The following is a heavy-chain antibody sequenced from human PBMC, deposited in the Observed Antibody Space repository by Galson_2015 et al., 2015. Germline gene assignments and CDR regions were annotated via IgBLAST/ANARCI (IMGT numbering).Heavy chain of an antibody. CDR2: ISSSGSTI. J-gene: IGHJ4*02. V-gene: IGHV3-48*03. Sequence: SLRLSCAASGFTFSSYEMNWVRQAPGKGLEWVSYISSSGSTIYYADSVKGRFTISRDNAKNSLYLQMNSLRAEDTAVYYCARGAPVEMATITNDYWGQGTLVTVSS. D-gene: IGHD5-24*01. CDR1: GFTFSSYE. CDR3: ARGAPVEMATITNDY.